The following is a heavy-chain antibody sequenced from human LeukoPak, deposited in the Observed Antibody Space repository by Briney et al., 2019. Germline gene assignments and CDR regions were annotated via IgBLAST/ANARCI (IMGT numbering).Heavy chain of an antibody. J-gene: IGHJ4*02. CDR1: GYTFTSYY. CDR3: ARVSVQYYYDSTAPAYYFDY. CDR2: INPSGGST. V-gene: IGHV1-46*01. D-gene: IGHD3-22*01. Sequence: GASVKVSCKASGYTFTSYYMHWVRQAPGQGLVWMGIINPSGGSTSYAQKFQGRVTMTRDTSTSTVYMELSSLRSEDTAVYYCARVSVQYYYDSTAPAYYFDYWGQGTLVTVSS.